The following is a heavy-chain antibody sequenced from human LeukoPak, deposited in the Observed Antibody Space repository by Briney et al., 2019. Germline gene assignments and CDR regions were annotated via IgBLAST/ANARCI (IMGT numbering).Heavy chain of an antibody. V-gene: IGHV3-30-3*01. CDR2: MSFDGGNK. CDR1: GFTFSSYA. J-gene: IGHJ4*02. CDR3: ARGFGSGSYLIDH. D-gene: IGHD3-10*01. Sequence: GGSLRLSCAASGFTFSSYAMHWVRQAPGKGLEWVAFMSFDGGNKYADSVKGRFTISRDNSKNTLCLEMNSLRTEDTAVYYCARGFGSGSYLIDHWGQGTLVTVSS.